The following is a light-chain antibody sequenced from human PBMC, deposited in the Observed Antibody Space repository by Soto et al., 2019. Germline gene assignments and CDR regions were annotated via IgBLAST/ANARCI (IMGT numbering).Light chain of an antibody. Sequence: DIQMTQSPSSLSASVGDRVTITCRASQSISSYLNWYQQKPGKAPKFPKLLIYAASTLQSGVPSRFSGSGSGTDFTLTISSLQPEDFATYYCQQSYSTPPTFGQGTKVEIK. J-gene: IGKJ1*01. CDR3: QQSYSTPPT. V-gene: IGKV1-39*01. CDR2: AAS. CDR1: QSISSY.